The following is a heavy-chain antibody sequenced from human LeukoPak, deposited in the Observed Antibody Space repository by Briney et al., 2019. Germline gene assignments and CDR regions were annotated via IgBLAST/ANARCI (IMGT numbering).Heavy chain of an antibody. CDR1: GFTSSTYA. CDR3: FDH. D-gene: IGHD2-8*01. V-gene: IGHV3-30*04. J-gene: IGHJ4*02. CDR2: ISDDGRHN. Sequence: PGGSLRLSCAASGFTSSTYAMNWVRQAPGKGLEWVAVISDDGRHNYYADSVKGRFTISRDNSKSTLYLHFCARVYLERLTAGYFDHWGQGTQVTVSP.